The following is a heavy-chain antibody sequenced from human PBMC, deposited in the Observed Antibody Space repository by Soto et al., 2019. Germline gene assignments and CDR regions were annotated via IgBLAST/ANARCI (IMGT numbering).Heavy chain of an antibody. CDR1: GYTFTGYY. V-gene: IGHV1-2*04. Sequence: ASVKVSCKASGYTFTGYYMHWVRQAPGQGLEWMGWINPNSGGTNYAQKFQGWVTMTRDTSISTAYMELSRLRSDDTAVYYCARDLGAIAAHFDYRGQGTLVTVS. D-gene: IGHD6-13*01. J-gene: IGHJ4*02. CDR3: ARDLGAIAAHFDY. CDR2: INPNSGGT.